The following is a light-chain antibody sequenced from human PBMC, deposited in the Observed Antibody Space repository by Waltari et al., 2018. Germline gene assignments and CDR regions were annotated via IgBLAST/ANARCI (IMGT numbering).Light chain of an antibody. J-gene: IGLJ2*01. CDR3: SSFSRSATEVI. CDR1: SSDVGGYDF. V-gene: IGLV2-14*03. CDR2: GVT. Sequence: QSALTQPASVSGSPGQSITISCTGTSSDVGGYDFVSWYQQHPDKVPKLLIHGVTNLPSWFSHRFSGSKSGNTAALTIAGLQAEDEADYYCSSFSRSATEVIFGGGTKLTVL.